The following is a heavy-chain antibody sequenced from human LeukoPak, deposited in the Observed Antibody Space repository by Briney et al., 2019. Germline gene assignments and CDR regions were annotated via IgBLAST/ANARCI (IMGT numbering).Heavy chain of an antibody. V-gene: IGHV3-20*04. CDR2: INWNGGST. J-gene: IGHJ4*02. D-gene: IGHD5-18*01. CDR3: ARRGDTAMAIDY. CDR1: GFTFDDYG. Sequence: GGSLRLSCAASGFTFDDYGMSWVRQAPGKGLEWVSGINWNGGSTGYADSVKGRFTFSRDHAKNSLYLQMNSLRAEDTALYYCARRGDTAMAIDYWGQGTLVTVSS.